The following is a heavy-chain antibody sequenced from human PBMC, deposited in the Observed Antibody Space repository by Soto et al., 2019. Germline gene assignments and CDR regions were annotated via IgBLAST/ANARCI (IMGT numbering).Heavy chain of an antibody. Sequence: PSETLSLTCAVSGGSISSSNWWSWVRQSPGKGLEWIWEVYYSGTTKYNASLKIRFTISVDKSKKQFSLKMYSVTAADTAVHYCARDQGYCSGGTRYVFDXWGQGTLVTVSX. J-gene: IGHJ4*02. V-gene: IGHV4-4*02. CDR2: VYYSGTT. CDR1: GGSISSSNW. CDR3: ARDQGYCSGGTRYVFDX. D-gene: IGHD2-15*01.